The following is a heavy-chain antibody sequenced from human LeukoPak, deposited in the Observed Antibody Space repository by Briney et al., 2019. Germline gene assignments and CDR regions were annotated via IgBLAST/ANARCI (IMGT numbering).Heavy chain of an antibody. CDR2: IKSKTDGGTT. V-gene: IGHV3-15*01. CDR1: GFTFSNAW. J-gene: IGHJ6*04. CDR3: TTGAVAGPYYYGMDV. Sequence: GGSLRLSCAASGFTFSNAWMSWVRRAPGKGLEWVGRIKSKTDGGTTDYAAPVKGRFTISRDDSKNTLYLQMNSLKTEDTAVYYCTTGAVAGPYYYGMDVWGKGTTVTVSS. D-gene: IGHD6-19*01.